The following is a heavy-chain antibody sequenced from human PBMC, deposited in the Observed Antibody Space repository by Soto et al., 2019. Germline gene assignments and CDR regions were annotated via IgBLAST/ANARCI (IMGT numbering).Heavy chain of an antibody. Sequence: SVKVFCKASGYTFTSYDIHWVRQAPGQGLEWMGRINPSCGSTNYAQEFQGRVTVTRDTSTSTAYMELRSLRSDDTAVYYCATPSPSTVATAFDYWGQGTLVTVSS. CDR3: ATPSPSTVATAFDY. CDR2: INPSCGST. CDR1: GYTFTSYD. J-gene: IGHJ4*02. D-gene: IGHD5-12*01. V-gene: IGHV1-46*01.